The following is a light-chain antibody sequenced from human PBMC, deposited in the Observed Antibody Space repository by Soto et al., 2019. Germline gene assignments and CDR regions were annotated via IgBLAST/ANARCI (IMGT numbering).Light chain of an antibody. V-gene: IGLV2-14*01. CDR2: EVN. J-gene: IGLJ1*01. CDR3: NSYTSSSTYD. CDR1: SSDVGGYNY. Sequence: QSALTQPASVSGSPGQSITISCTGTSSDVGGYNYVSWYQQHPGKAPKLMIYEVNNRPSGVSNRFSGSKSGNTASLTLSGLQAEDEADYYCNSYTSSSTYDFGTGTKVTVL.